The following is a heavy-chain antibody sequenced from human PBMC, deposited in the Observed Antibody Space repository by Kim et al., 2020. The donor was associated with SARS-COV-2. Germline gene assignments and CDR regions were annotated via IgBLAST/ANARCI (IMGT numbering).Heavy chain of an antibody. V-gene: IGHV3-30*18. J-gene: IGHJ4*02. CDR3: AKGSKPVSIYIAVAGTIDY. CDR2: ISYDGSNK. Sequence: GGSLRLSCAASGFTFSSYGMHWVRQAPGKGLEWVAVISYDGSNKYYADSVKGRFTISRDNSKNTLYLQMNSLRAEDTAVYYCAKGSKPVSIYIAVAGTIDYWGQGTLVTVSS. CDR1: GFTFSSYG. D-gene: IGHD6-19*01.